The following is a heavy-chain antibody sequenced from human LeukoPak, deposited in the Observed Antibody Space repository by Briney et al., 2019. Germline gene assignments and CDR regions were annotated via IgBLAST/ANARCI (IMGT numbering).Heavy chain of an antibody. D-gene: IGHD3-10*01. CDR1: GGSISSDY. V-gene: IGHV4-59*01. CDR3: AGYGSGSYYKAFDY. CDR2: VHNSGIT. Sequence: PPETLSLTCSVSGGSISSDYWGWIRQPPGKGLEWIAYVHNSGITRYNPSLKSRVTISIDTSKNQFSLKLNSVTAADTAVYYCAGYGSGSYYKAFDYWGQGTLVTVSS. J-gene: IGHJ4*02.